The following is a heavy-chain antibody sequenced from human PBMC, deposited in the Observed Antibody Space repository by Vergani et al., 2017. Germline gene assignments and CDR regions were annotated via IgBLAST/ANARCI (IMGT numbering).Heavy chain of an antibody. CDR1: GGSISSSSYY. CDR3: ASGPSSSSWYLIDY. D-gene: IGHD6-13*01. J-gene: IGHJ4*02. V-gene: IGHV4-39*01. CDR2: IYYSGST. Sequence: QLQLQESGPGLVKPSETLSLTCTVSGGSISSSSYYWGWIRQPPGKGLEWIGSIYYSGSTYYNPSLKSRVTISVDTSKNQFSLKLSSVTAADTALYYCASGPSSSSWYLIDYWGQGTLVTVSS.